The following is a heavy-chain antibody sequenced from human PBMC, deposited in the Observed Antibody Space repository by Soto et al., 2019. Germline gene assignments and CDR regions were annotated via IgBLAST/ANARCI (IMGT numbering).Heavy chain of an antibody. J-gene: IGHJ6*02. V-gene: IGHV4-34*01. Sequence: SETLSLTCAVYGGSFSGYYWRVIRQPPGNWLEWIGEINHSGSTNYNPSLKSRGTISVGTSKDQFSLKLSSVTAADTAVYYCAREFGGSGSYYNVSVDYYYGMDVWGQGTTVT. CDR3: AREFGGSGSYYNVSVDYYYGMDV. CDR2: INHSGST. D-gene: IGHD3-10*01. CDR1: GGSFSGYY.